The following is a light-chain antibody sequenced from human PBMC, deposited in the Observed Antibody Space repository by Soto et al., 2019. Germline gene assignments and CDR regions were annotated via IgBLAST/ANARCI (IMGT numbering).Light chain of an antibody. CDR3: QQSYSTPVIT. Sequence: DIQMTQSPSSLSASVGDRVTITCRASQSISSYLNWYQQKPGKAPKLLIYAASSLQSGVPSRFSGSGSGTDFTLTISSLQPVDFATYYCQQSYSTPVITFGQGTRLEIK. CDR2: AAS. V-gene: IGKV1-39*01. J-gene: IGKJ5*01. CDR1: QSISSY.